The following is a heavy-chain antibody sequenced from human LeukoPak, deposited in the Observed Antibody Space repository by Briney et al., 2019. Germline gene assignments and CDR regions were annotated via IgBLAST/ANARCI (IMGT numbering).Heavy chain of an antibody. CDR2: IYYSGST. Sequence: SETLSLTCTVSGGSISSYYWSWIRQPPGKGLEWIGYIYYSGSTNYNPSLKSRVTISVDTSKNQFSLKLSSVTAVDTAVYYCASATETRKGLDYWGQGTLVTVSS. J-gene: IGHJ4*02. D-gene: IGHD1-1*01. CDR3: ASATETRKGLDY. V-gene: IGHV4-59*01. CDR1: GGSISSYY.